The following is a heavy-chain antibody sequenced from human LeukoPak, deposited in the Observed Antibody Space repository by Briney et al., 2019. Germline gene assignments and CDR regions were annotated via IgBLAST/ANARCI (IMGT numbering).Heavy chain of an antibody. CDR1: GGSISSYY. V-gene: IGHV4-59*08. CDR2: IFHSGST. D-gene: IGHD3-10*01. J-gene: IGHJ3*02. Sequence: SETLSLTFTVSGGSISSYYWSWIRQPPGKGLEWIGYIFHSGSTNYNPSLKSRVTISVGTSKNQFSLKLSSVTAADTAVYYCGRHGGATMVRGVLVDAFDIWGQGTMVTVSP. CDR3: GRHGGATMVRGVLVDAFDI.